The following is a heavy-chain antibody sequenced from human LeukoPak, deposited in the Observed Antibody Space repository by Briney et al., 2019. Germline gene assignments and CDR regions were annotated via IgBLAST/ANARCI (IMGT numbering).Heavy chain of an antibody. CDR2: IWYDGNNK. Sequence: PGRSLRLSCTASGFSFSSYGMHWVRRAPGKGLGWLAVIWYDGNNKYYADSVKGRFTVSRDNSKNILYLQMNSLRAEDTAVYFCAKDYLPKSFAAYGGTDYWGQGTLVTVSS. CDR1: GFSFSSYG. CDR3: AKDYLPKSFAAYGGTDY. J-gene: IGHJ4*02. V-gene: IGHV3-33*06. D-gene: IGHD3-16*01.